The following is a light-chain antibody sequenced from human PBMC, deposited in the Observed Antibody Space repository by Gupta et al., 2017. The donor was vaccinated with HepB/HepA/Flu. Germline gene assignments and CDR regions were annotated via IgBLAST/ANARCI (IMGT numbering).Light chain of an antibody. V-gene: IGLV2-23*02. CDR3: YSFAGSSTV. J-gene: IGLJ1*01. CDR1: SSDVGSYNL. Sequence: PASVSGSPGQSLTISCTGTSSDVGSYNLVSWYQQHPGKAPILMIYEVSKRPSGVSNRFSGSKSGNTASLTISGLQAEDEADYYCYSFAGSSTVFGTGTKVTVL. CDR2: EVS.